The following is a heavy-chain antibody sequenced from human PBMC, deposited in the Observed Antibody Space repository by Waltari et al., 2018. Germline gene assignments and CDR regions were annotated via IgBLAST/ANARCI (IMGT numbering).Heavy chain of an antibody. CDR1: GHSITSGPYS. V-gene: IGHV4-30-2*01. Sequence: QLLLQESGSGLVKPSQTLSLTCTLSGHSITSGPYSWTWIRQPPGKGLEWIGYIYHTGNTYYNPSLESRVTISVDTSKNQFSLQLSSMTAADTAVYYCARGEFSGLWGQGTLVTVSS. J-gene: IGHJ4*02. CDR2: IYHTGNT. CDR3: ARGEFSGL. D-gene: IGHD3-10*01.